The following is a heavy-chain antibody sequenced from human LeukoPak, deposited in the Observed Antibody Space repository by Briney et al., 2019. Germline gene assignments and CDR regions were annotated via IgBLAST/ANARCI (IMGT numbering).Heavy chain of an antibody. CDR2: IYYTGNS. CDR1: GGSISSGRYY. Sequence: SETLSLTCTVSGGSISSGRYYWSWIRQHPGGGLEWIGYIYYTGNSYYNPSLKSRVIISLDTSKNQFSLRVNSVTAADTAVYYCAGTGYIYGSDAFDIWGQGTMVTVSP. D-gene: IGHD5-18*01. CDR3: AGTGYIYGSDAFDI. J-gene: IGHJ3*02. V-gene: IGHV4-31*03.